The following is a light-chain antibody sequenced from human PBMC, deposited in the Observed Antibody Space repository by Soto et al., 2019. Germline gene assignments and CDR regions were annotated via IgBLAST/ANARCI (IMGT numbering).Light chain of an antibody. J-gene: IGKJ1*01. CDR2: GAS. CDR1: QSVSNSY. CDR3: QQYGTSRWT. V-gene: IGKV3-20*01. Sequence: EIVLTQSPGTLSLSQGERATLSCRASQSVSNSYLAWYQQKPGQAPRLLIYGASSRATGIPDRFSGSGSGTNFTLTISRLEPEDFAVYYCQQYGTSRWTFGQGTKVEIK.